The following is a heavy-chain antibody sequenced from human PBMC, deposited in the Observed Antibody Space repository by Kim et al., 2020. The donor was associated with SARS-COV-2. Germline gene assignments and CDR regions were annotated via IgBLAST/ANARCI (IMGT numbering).Heavy chain of an antibody. J-gene: IGHJ6*02. V-gene: IGHV4-34*01. CDR3: ARGGDCSGGSCYYHPIGFISSVMDV. CDR1: GGSFSGYY. Sequence: SETLSLTCAVYGGSFSGYYWSWIRQPPGKGLEWIGEINHSGSTNYNPSLKSRVTISVDTSKNQFSLKLSSVTAADTAVYYCARGGDCSGGSCYYHPIGFISSVMDVWGQGTTVTVSS. CDR2: INHSGST. D-gene: IGHD2-15*01.